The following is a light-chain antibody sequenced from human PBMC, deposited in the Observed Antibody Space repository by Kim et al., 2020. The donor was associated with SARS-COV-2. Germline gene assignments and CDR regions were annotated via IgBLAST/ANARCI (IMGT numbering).Light chain of an antibody. J-gene: IGKJ1*01. CDR2: GAC. V-gene: IGKV3-20*01. CDR1: ESIATYY. CDR3: QYYGRSPGT. Sequence: CPGGRATLSCRASESIATYYLGWYQQKPGQAPRLLICGACTRATGVPDRVSGSGSGTDFTLTIARLEPEDFAVYFCQYYGRSPGTFGQGTKVDIK.